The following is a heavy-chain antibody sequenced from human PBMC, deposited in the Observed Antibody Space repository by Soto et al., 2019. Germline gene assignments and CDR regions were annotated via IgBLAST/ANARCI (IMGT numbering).Heavy chain of an antibody. CDR3: AHRDRASGGLFDY. CDR1: VFSLSTEGVA. CDR2: IYWDDDQ. Sequence: QITLKESGPPLVKPTQTLTLPCTFSVFSLSTEGVAVGWIRQPPGKALEWLSVIYWDDDQRSSTSLRSRLTITKDTSKNHVVLTMTNMDPLDTATYYCAHRDRASGGLFDYWGQGILVTVSS. D-gene: IGHD3-10*01. J-gene: IGHJ4*02. V-gene: IGHV2-5*02.